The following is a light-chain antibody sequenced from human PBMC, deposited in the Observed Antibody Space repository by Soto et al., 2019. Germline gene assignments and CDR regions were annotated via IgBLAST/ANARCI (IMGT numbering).Light chain of an antibody. CDR2: DAS. Sequence: EIVMTQSPATLSVSPGERATLSCRASQSVSSNLAWYQQKPGQAPRLLIYDASTRATGNPARFSGSGSGTEFILTISSLQSEDFAVYYCQQYNNWPPWTFGQGTKVEIK. J-gene: IGKJ1*01. CDR1: QSVSSN. CDR3: QQYNNWPPWT. V-gene: IGKV3-15*01.